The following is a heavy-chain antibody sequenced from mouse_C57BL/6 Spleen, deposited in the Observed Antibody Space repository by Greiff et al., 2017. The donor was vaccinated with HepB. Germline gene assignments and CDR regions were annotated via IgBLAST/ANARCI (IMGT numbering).Heavy chain of an antibody. D-gene: IGHD2-5*01. V-gene: IGHV1-26*01. CDR2: INPNNGGT. Sequence: EVQLQQSGPELVKPGASVKISCKASGYTFTDYYMNWVKQSHGKSLEWIGDINPNNGGTSYNQKFKGKATLTVDKSSSTAYMELRSLTSEDSAVYYCARGYSNLDAMDYWGQGTSVTVSS. J-gene: IGHJ4*01. CDR3: ARGYSNLDAMDY. CDR1: GYTFTDYY.